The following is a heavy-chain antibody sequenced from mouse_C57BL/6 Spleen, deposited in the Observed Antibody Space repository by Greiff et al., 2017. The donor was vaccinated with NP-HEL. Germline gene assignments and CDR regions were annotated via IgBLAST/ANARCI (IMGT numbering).Heavy chain of an antibody. J-gene: IGHJ4*01. CDR1: GFTFSDYG. V-gene: IGHV5-17*01. CDR3: AGDYGGAMDY. D-gene: IGHD2-4*01. Sequence: EVQLVESGGGLVKPGGSLKLSCAASGFTFSDYGMHWVRQAPEKGLEWVAYISSGSSTIYYADTVKGRFTISRDNAKNTLFLQMTSLRSEDTAMYYCAGDYGGAMDYWGQGTSVTVSS. CDR2: ISSGSSTI.